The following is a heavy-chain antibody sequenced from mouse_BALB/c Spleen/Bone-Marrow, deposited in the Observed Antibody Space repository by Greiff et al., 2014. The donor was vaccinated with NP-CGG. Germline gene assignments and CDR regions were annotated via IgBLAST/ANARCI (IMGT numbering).Heavy chain of an antibody. CDR2: IRNKANGYTT. Sequence: DVKLVESGGGLVQPGGSLRLSCATSGFTFTDYYMSWVRQPPGKALEWLGFIRNKANGYTTEYNASVKGRFTISRDNSQSILYLQMNTLRAEDSATYYCARDTGNYVRFAYWGQGTLVTVSA. V-gene: IGHV7-3*02. CDR1: GFTFTDYY. CDR3: ARDTGNYVRFAY. J-gene: IGHJ3*01. D-gene: IGHD2-1*01.